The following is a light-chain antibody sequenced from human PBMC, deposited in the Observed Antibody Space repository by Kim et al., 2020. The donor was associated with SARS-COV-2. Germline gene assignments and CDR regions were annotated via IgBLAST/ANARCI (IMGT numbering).Light chain of an antibody. CDR2: DAS. Sequence: SVSPAQTATLSCRASQPVTTNLAWYQQTPGQPPRLLIYDASTRATGVPARFSGSGSGTQFTLTISSLQSEDFALYYCQQYDYWWTFGQGTKVDIK. V-gene: IGKV3-15*01. J-gene: IGKJ1*01. CDR3: QQYDYWWT. CDR1: QPVTTN.